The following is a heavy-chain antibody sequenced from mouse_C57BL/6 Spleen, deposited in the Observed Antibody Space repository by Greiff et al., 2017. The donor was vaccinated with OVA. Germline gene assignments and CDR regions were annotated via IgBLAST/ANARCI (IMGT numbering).Heavy chain of an antibody. CDR3: ARSYSNLFAKDY. CDR2: IYPSDSET. CDR1: GYTFPSYW. V-gene: IGHV1-61*01. J-gene: IGHJ4*01. D-gene: IGHD2-5*01. Sequence: QVQLQQPGAELVRPGSSVKLSCKASGYTFPSYWMDWVKQRPGQGLEWIGNIYPSDSETHYNQKFKDKATLTVDKSSSTAYMQLSSLTSEDSAVYYYARSYSNLFAKDYWGQGTSVTVAS.